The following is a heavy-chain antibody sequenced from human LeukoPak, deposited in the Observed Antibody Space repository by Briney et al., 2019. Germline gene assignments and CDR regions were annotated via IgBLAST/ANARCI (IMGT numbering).Heavy chain of an antibody. CDR2: IYSGGSR. CDR3: ARVSTGD. CDR1: GLSVSSNY. Sequence: PGGSLRLSCAASGLSVSSNYMSWVRQAPGKGLEWVSVIYSGGSRYYAGSVKGRFPISRQNSNNTLYLQMNSLRAVDTAVYYCARVSTGDWGQGTLVTVSS. V-gene: IGHV3-53*04. J-gene: IGHJ4*02. D-gene: IGHD1-1*01.